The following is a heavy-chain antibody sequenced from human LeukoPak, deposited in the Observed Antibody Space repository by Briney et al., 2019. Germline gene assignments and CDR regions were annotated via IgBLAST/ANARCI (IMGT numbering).Heavy chain of an antibody. J-gene: IGHJ4*02. V-gene: IGHV3-11*04. CDR1: GFTFSDYY. CDR3: ARDYLYYFDY. Sequence: GGSLRLSCVASGFTFSDYYMSWIRQAPGKGLEWVSYLSTSSRTVNYADSVKGRFTISRDNAKNSLFLQMNSLRAEDTAVYYCARDYLYYFDYWGQGTLVTVSS. CDR2: LSTSSRTV. D-gene: IGHD3-10*01.